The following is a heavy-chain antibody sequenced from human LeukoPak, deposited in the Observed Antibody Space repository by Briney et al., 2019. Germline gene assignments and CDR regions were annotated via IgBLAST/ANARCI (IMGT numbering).Heavy chain of an antibody. CDR1: GGTFSSYA. CDR3: ARGGGSRLGYFDL. D-gene: IGHD1-26*01. V-gene: IGHV1-69*05. J-gene: IGHJ2*01. Sequence: SVKVSCKASGGTFSSYAISWVRQAPGQGLEWMGGIIPIFGTANYAQKFQGRVTITTDESTSTAYMELSSQRSEDTAVYYCARGGGSRLGYFDLWGRGTLVTVSS. CDR2: IIPIFGTA.